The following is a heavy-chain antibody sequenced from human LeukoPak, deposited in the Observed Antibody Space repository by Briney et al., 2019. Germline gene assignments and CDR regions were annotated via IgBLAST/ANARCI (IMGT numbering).Heavy chain of an antibody. CDR3: ARDRGIAAAGPSVY. Sequence: PGGSLRLSCAASGFTFSDYYMSWIRQAPGKGLEWVSYISSSGSTIHYADSVKGRFTISRDSAKNSLYLQMNSLRAEDTAVYYCARDRGIAAAGPSVYWGQGTLVTVSS. V-gene: IGHV3-11*01. D-gene: IGHD6-13*01. CDR2: ISSSGSTI. CDR1: GFTFSDYY. J-gene: IGHJ4*02.